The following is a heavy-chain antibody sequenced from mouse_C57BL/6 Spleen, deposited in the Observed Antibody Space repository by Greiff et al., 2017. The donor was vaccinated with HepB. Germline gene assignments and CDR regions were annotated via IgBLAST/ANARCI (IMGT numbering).Heavy chain of an antibody. D-gene: IGHD1-1*01. V-gene: IGHV1-81*01. CDR1: GYTFTSYG. J-gene: IGHJ2*01. CDR2: IYPRSGNT. Sequence: VQVVESGAELARPGASVKLSCKASGYTFTSYGISWVKQRTGQGLEWIGEIYPRSGNTYYNEKFKGKATLTADKSSSTAYMELRSLTSEDSAVYFCARSGNYYGSSYYYFDYWGQGTTLTVSS. CDR3: ARSGNYYGSSYYYFDY.